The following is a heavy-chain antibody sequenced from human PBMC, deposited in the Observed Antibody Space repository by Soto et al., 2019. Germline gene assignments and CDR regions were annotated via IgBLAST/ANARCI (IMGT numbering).Heavy chain of an antibody. Sequence: SETLSLTCTVSGDSVSNHYWNWIRQPAGQCLEWLGRLYNDERTNYNPSLKRRLTMSMDTSKNQFSLKLTSVAAADSAVYFCAREPLAHSYFDFWGQGXLVTVYS. CDR3: AREPLAHSYFDF. V-gene: IGHV4-4*07. J-gene: IGHJ4*02. CDR2: LYNDERT. CDR1: GDSVSNHY.